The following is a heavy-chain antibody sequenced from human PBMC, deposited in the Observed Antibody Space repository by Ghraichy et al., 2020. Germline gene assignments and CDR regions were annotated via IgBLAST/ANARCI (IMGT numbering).Heavy chain of an antibody. Sequence: SETLSLTCAVYGGSFSGYYWSWIRQPPGKGLEWIGEINHSGSTNYNPSLKSRVTISVDTSKNQFSLKLSSVTAADTAVYYCARGLGYSSSWYLGHWGQGTLVTVSS. J-gene: IGHJ1*01. CDR1: GGSFSGYY. V-gene: IGHV4-34*01. CDR2: INHSGST. D-gene: IGHD6-13*01. CDR3: ARGLGYSSSWYLGH.